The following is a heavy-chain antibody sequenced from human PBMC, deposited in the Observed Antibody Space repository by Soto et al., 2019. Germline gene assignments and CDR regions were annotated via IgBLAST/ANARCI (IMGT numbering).Heavy chain of an antibody. V-gene: IGHV1-18*01. CDR1: GYTFTSYG. Sequence: ASVKVSCKASGYTFTSYGISWVRQAPGQGLEWMGWISAYNGNTNYAQKLQGRVTMTTDTSTSTAYMELRSLRSDDTAVYYCARDRIYDILTGYYRAEFDYWGQGTLVTVSS. D-gene: IGHD3-9*01. CDR3: ARDRIYDILTGYYRAEFDY. J-gene: IGHJ4*02. CDR2: ISAYNGNT.